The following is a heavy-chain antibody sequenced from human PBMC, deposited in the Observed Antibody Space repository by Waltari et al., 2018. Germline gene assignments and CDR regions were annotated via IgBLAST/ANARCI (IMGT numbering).Heavy chain of an antibody. CDR2: VYHFGSS. D-gene: IGHD4-17*01. Sequence: QVQLQESGPGLVKPSETLSLTCAVSGDSIPSPSYWGWVRQPPGKGLEWIGYVYHFGSSSYNPSLKSRVTMSVDTSKRQFSLNLSSVTAADTAVYYCARHESAHYGGFDSWGRGTLVTVSA. V-gene: IGHV4-38-2*01. CDR3: ARHESAHYGGFDS. CDR1: GDSIPSPSY. J-gene: IGHJ4*02.